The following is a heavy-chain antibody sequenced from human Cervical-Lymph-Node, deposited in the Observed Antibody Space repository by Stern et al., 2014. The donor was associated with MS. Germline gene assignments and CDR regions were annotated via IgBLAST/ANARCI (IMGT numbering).Heavy chain of an antibody. CDR2: IYPGDSDT. CDR3: ARRSALTGDAFDI. D-gene: IGHD2-15*01. V-gene: IGHV5-51*01. J-gene: IGHJ3*02. Sequence: VQLVESGAEVKKPGESLKISCKGSGYSFTSYWIGWVRQMPGKGLAWMGIIYPGDSDTRYSPSFQGQVTISADKSISTAYLQWSSLKASDTAMYYCARRSALTGDAFDIWGQGTMVTVSS. CDR1: GYSFTSYW.